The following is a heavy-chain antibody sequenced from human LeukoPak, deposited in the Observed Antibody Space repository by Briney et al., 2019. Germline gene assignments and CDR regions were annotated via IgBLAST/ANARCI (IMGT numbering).Heavy chain of an antibody. D-gene: IGHD3-16*01. J-gene: IGHJ6*03. CDR2: INHSGST. V-gene: IGHV4-38-2*02. CDR3: ARGTPFGGVITPYYYYMDV. Sequence: SETLSLTCTVSGYSISTGYYWDWIRQPPGKGLEWIGEINHSGSTNYNPSLKSRVTISVDTSKNQFSLKLSSVTAADTAVYYCARGTPFGGVITPYYYYMDVWGKGTTVTVSS. CDR1: GYSISTGYY.